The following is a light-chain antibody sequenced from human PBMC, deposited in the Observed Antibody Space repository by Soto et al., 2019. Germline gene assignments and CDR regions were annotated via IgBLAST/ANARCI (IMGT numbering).Light chain of an antibody. V-gene: IGKV1-5*01. CDR2: DAS. Sequence: DIQMTQSPSTLSASVGDRVAITCRASQNIGSRLAWYQQKPDEAPKLLSYDASSLESGVPLRFGGSGSGTDFTLIISSLQPDDFATDYCQQCNTPFTFGGGTKVEIK. CDR3: QQCNTPFT. CDR1: QNIGSR. J-gene: IGKJ4*01.